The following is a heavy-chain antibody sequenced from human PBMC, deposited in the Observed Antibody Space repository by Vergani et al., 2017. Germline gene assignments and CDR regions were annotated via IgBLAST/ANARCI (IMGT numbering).Heavy chain of an antibody. CDR3: AKDIGSYGGYVDY. Sequence: EVQVVESGGGLVQPVRSLRLSCAASGFTFENYAMHWVRQAPGKGLEWVSGISWNSVDIGYADSVKGRFTISRDNAKNSLYLQMNSLRREDMALYYCAKDIGSYGGYVDYWGQGTLVTVSS. D-gene: IGHD4/OR15-4a*01. CDR2: ISWNSVDI. V-gene: IGHV3-9*03. J-gene: IGHJ4*02. CDR1: GFTFENYA.